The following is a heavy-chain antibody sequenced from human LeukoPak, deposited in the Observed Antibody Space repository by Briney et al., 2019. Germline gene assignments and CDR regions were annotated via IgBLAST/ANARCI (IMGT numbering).Heavy chain of an antibody. J-gene: IGHJ4*02. CDR1: GYTFTGYY. D-gene: IGHD3-10*01. Sequence: ASVKVSCKASGYTFTGYYMHWVRQAPGQGLEWMGWINPNSGGTNYAQKFQGRVTMTRDTSISTAYMELSRLRSDDTAVYYCARDLLWLGAVDYWGQGTLVTVSS. CDR3: ARDLLWLGAVDY. V-gene: IGHV1-2*02. CDR2: INPNSGGT.